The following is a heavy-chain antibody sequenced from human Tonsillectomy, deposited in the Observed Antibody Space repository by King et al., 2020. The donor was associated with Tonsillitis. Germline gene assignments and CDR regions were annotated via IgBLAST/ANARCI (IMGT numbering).Heavy chain of an antibody. CDR3: AGEVVAASAFDI. D-gene: IGHD2-15*01. V-gene: IGHV3-21*01. CDR1: GFTFSSYS. Sequence: VQLVESGGGLVKPGGSLRLSCAAAGFTFSSYSMNWVRQAPGKGLEWVSSLSSTCTYIYYADSVKGRFTISRDNAKSSLYLQMNSLRAEDTAVYYCAGEVVAASAFDIWGQGTMVTVSS. J-gene: IGHJ3*02. CDR2: LSSTCTYI.